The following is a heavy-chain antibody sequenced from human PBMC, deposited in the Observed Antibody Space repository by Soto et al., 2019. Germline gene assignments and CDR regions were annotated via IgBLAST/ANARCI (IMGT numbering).Heavy chain of an antibody. J-gene: IGHJ3*02. CDR1: VGTFSSSA. CDR3: ARARYSSGEDAFDI. D-gene: IGHD6-19*01. CDR2: IIPIFGTA. V-gene: IGHV1-69*01. Sequence: QVQLVQSGAEVKKTGSSVNVSCKASVGTFSSSAIRWVRQAPGQWLEWMGGIIPIFGTANYAQKFQGRVTMTADESTSTAYMELSSLRSEDTAVYYCARARYSSGEDAFDIWCQGTMVTVSS.